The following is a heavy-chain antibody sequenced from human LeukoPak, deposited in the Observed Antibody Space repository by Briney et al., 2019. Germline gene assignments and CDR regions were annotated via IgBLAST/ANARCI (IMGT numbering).Heavy chain of an antibody. J-gene: IGHJ5*02. CDR1: GGTFNSYA. Sequence: VASVKVSCKASGGTFNSYAISWVRQAPRQGLEWMGGIIPIFGTANHAQKFQGRVTITTDKSTSTAYMELSSLISEDPAVYYCSRARSPSSGYLLRDHHWFDPWGQGTLVTVSS. D-gene: IGHD3-22*01. CDR2: IIPIFGTA. CDR3: SRARSPSSGYLLRDHHWFDP. V-gene: IGHV1-69*05.